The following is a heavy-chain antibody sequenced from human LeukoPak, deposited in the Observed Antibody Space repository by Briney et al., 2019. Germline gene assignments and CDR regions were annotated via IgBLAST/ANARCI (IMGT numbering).Heavy chain of an antibody. CDR3: ARDRYDFWSGYFDAFDI. Sequence: PGGSLRLSCAASGFTFSSYSMTWVRQAPGKGLEWVSYISSSSSTIYYADSVKGRFTISRDNAKNSLYLQMNSLRAEDTAVYYCARDRYDFWSGYFDAFDIWGQGTMVTVSS. J-gene: IGHJ3*02. CDR2: ISSSSSTI. D-gene: IGHD3-3*01. CDR1: GFTFSSYS. V-gene: IGHV3-48*01.